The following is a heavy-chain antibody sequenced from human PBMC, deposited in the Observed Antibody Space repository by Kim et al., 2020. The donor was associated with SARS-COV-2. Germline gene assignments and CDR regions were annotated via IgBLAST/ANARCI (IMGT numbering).Heavy chain of an antibody. D-gene: IGHD4-17*01. V-gene: IGHV3-30*01. Sequence: YADSVKGRFTISRDNSKNTLYLQMNSLRAEDTAVYYCARGLYGDYVQGYYWGQGTLVTVSS. J-gene: IGHJ4*02. CDR3: ARGLYGDYVQGYY.